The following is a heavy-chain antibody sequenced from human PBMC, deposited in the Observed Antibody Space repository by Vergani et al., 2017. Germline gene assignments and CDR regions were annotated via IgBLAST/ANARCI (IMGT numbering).Heavy chain of an antibody. CDR3: ARDFVSFRGDSSSPAGY. D-gene: IGHD6-6*01. V-gene: IGHV3-21*01. CDR2: ISSSSSYI. CDR1: GFTFSSYA. Sequence: VQLVESGGGVVQPGRSLRLSCAASGFTFSSYAMHWVRQAPGKGLEWVSSISSSSSYIYYADSVKGRFTISRDNAKNSLYLQMNSLRAEDTAVYYCARDFVSFRGDSSSPAGYWGQGTLVTVSS. J-gene: IGHJ4*02.